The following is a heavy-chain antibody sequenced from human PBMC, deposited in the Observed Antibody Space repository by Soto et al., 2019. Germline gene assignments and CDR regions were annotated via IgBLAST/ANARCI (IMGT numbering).Heavy chain of an antibody. J-gene: IGHJ5*02. D-gene: IGHD4-17*01. V-gene: IGHV3-23*01. CDR3: ARGQRALITYGPFDP. CDR1: GFTLSSYA. Sequence: GGSLRLSCAASGFTLSSYAMSWVRQAPGKGLEWVSTFSGTGGYTYYADSVKGRFTISRDDSKNTLFLHMNNLRAADTAVYYCARGQRALITYGPFDPWGQGTLVTVSS. CDR2: FSGTGGYT.